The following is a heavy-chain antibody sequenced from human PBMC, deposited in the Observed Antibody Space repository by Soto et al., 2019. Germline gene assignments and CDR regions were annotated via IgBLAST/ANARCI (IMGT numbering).Heavy chain of an antibody. Sequence: PSETLSLTCTVSGASISSSGYYWCWIRQPPGKGLEWIGSIYNSGSTYYNPSLKSRVTISVDTSKNQFSLKLSSVTAADTAVYYCPRRYGGNFDYWGQGTLVTVS. D-gene: IGHD4-17*01. CDR2: IYNSGST. V-gene: IGHV4-39*01. CDR3: PRRYGGNFDY. CDR1: GASISSSGYY. J-gene: IGHJ4*02.